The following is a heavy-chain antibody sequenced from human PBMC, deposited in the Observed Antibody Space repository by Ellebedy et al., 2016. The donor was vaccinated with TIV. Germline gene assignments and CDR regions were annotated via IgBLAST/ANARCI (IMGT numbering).Heavy chain of an antibody. D-gene: IGHD6-13*01. Sequence: MPSETLSLTCTVSGGSMSSNDYYWGWIRQPPGKGLEWIGSIYYSGNTYYNPSLKSRVTISRDTSKNQFSLKLTSVTAADTALYYCARHSQPAAGDYWGQGTLVTVSS. CDR1: GGSMSSNDYY. CDR2: IYYSGNT. V-gene: IGHV4-39*01. CDR3: ARHSQPAAGDY. J-gene: IGHJ4*02.